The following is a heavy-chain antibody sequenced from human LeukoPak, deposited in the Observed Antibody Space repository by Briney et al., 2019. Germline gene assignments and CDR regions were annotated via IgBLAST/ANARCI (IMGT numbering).Heavy chain of an antibody. CDR3: ARGNLKD. CDR1: GFTFSNYG. J-gene: IGHJ4*02. CDR2: IRYDGNDK. Sequence: PGGSLRLSCAASGFTFSNYGMHWVRQAPGKGLEWVAFIRYDGNDKDDADSVKGRFTVSRDNSKNTLYLQMNSLRTEDTAVYYCARGNLKDWGQGTLVTVSS. V-gene: IGHV3-30*02.